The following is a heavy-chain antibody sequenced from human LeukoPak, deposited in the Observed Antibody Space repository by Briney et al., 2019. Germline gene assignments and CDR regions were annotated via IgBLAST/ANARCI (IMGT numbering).Heavy chain of an antibody. Sequence: PGGSLRDSCGASGFSIGASWMHWVRQAPGEGLVWVSRIDKDGSRMSYAASVKGRFTISRDNAKNTVYLQMNSLRAEDTAVYYCARDLGWAVAGPSGHYWGQGTLVTVSA. CDR2: IDKDGSRM. D-gene: IGHD6-19*01. CDR3: ARDLGWAVAGPSGHY. V-gene: IGHV3-74*01. J-gene: IGHJ4*02. CDR1: GFSIGASW.